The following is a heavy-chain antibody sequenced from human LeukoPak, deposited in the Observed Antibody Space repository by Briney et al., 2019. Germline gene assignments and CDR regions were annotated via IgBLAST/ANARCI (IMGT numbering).Heavy chain of an antibody. CDR1: GGSISSGGYS. Sequence: SSETLSLTCAVSGGSISSGGYSWSWIRQPPGKGLEWIGYIYHSGSTYYNPSLKSRVTISVDRSKNQFSLKLSSVTAADTAVYYCASLSRGLWFPDYWGQGTLVTVSS. CDR3: ASLSRGLWFPDY. V-gene: IGHV4-30-2*01. J-gene: IGHJ4*02. CDR2: IYHSGST. D-gene: IGHD3-10*01.